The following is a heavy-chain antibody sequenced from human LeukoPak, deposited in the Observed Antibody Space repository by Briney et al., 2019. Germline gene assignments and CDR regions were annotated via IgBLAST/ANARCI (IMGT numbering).Heavy chain of an antibody. V-gene: IGHV4-38-2*02. CDR3: ARDSYCGGDCYRKTEFDY. J-gene: IGHJ4*02. CDR2: IYHSGST. D-gene: IGHD2-21*02. CDR1: GYSISSGYY. Sequence: SETLSLTCTVSGYSISSGYYWGWIRQPPGKGLEWIGSIYHSGSTYYNPSLKSRVTISVDTSKNQFSLKLSSVTAAGTAVYYCARDSYCGGDCYRKTEFDYWGQGTLVTVSS.